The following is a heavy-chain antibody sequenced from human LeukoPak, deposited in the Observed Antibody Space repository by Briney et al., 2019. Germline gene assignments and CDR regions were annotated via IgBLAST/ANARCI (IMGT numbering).Heavy chain of an antibody. J-gene: IGHJ4*02. CDR2: IYYSGST. D-gene: IGHD5-18*01. CDR1: GGSMNSYY. Sequence: PSETLSLTCSVSGGSMNSYYWSWIRQSPGKGLEWIGYIYYSGSTNYNPSLKSRVTISVDTSKNQFSLKLSSVTAADTAVYYCAGGTYSYGYDYWGQGTLVTVSS. CDR3: AGGTYSYGYDY. V-gene: IGHV4-59*08.